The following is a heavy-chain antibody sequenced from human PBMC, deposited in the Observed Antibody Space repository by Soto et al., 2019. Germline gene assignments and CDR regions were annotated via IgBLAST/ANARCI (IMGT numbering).Heavy chain of an antibody. Sequence: GGSLRLSCAASGFTFSSYAMHWVRQAPGKGLEYVSAISSNGGSTYYADSVKGRFTISRDNSKNTLYIQMSSLRAEDTAVYYCVKSLTYSSLPNRALPFDYWVQGTLVSVSS. CDR1: GFTFSSYA. V-gene: IGHV3-64D*06. CDR2: ISSNGGST. CDR3: VKSLTYSSLPNRALPFDY. D-gene: IGHD6-6*01. J-gene: IGHJ4*02.